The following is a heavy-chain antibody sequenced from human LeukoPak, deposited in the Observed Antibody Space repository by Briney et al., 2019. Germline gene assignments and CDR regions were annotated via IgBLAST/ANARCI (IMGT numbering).Heavy chain of an antibody. V-gene: IGHV4-38-2*02. Sequence: PSETLSLTCAVSGYPISSNYFWGWIRQPPGKGLEWIGTISHTGTTFYKPSLKTRIAISLDTSKNQFSLKVNSVTAADTAVYYCARDIGQLRSDYWGQGTLVTVSS. CDR3: ARDIGQLRSDY. J-gene: IGHJ4*02. CDR1: GYPISSNYF. CDR2: ISHTGTT. D-gene: IGHD2-2*01.